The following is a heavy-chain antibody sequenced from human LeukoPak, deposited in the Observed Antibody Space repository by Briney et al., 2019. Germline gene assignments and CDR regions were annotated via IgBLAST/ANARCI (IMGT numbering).Heavy chain of an antibody. CDR3: ARGPSGGVGTSGIDY. D-gene: IGHD3-16*01. CDR2: INHSGST. V-gene: IGHV4-34*01. J-gene: IGHJ4*02. CDR1: GGSISGYY. Sequence: SETLSLTCSVSGGSISGYYWSWIRQPPGKGLEWIGEINHSGSTNYNPSLKSRVTISVDTSKNQFSLKLSSVTAADTAVYYCARGPSGGVGTSGIDYWGQGTLVTVSS.